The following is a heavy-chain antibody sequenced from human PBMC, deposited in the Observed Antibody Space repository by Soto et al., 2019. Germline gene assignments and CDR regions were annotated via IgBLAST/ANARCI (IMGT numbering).Heavy chain of an antibody. D-gene: IGHD6-13*01. CDR2: ISGSGGST. Sequence: EVQLLESGGGLVQPGGSLRLSCAASGFTFSSYAMSWVRQAPGKGLEWVSAISGSGGSTYYADSVKGRFTISRDNSEDTAVYYCVKQRDSSSWYTPPFDYWGQGTLVTVSS. CDR1: GFTFSSYA. J-gene: IGHJ4*02. V-gene: IGHV3-23*01. CDR3: FDY.